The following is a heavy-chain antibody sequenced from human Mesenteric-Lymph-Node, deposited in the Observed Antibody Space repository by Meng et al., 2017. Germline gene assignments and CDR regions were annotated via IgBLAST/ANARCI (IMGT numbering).Heavy chain of an antibody. CDR3: ARRRGGSGRDC. CDR2: IYHSGST. J-gene: IGHJ4*02. CDR1: GGSISSNGYY. D-gene: IGHD3-10*01. Sequence: LQLPEPCPGLVKPSETLSPSCTVSGGSISSNGYYWAWVRPPPGNGLEWIGAIYHSGSTSYNPSLQSRVTMFVDTSKNQFSLMLTSVTATDTAVYYCARRRGGSGRDCWGQGTLVTVSS. V-gene: IGHV4-39*01.